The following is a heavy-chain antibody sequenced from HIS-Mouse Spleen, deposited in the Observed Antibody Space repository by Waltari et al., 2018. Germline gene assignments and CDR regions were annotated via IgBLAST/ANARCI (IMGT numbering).Heavy chain of an antibody. J-gene: IGHJ2*01. V-gene: IGHV4-39*07. Sequence: QLQRQESGPGLVKPSETLSPTCTVSGGSISSSSFYWGWIRQPPGKGLEWIGSIYYSGSTYYNPSLKSRVTISVDTSKNQFSLKLSSVTAADTAVYYCAREIPYSSSWYDWYFDLWGRGTLVTVSS. CDR2: IYYSGST. CDR3: AREIPYSSSWYDWYFDL. CDR1: GGSISSSSFY. D-gene: IGHD6-13*01.